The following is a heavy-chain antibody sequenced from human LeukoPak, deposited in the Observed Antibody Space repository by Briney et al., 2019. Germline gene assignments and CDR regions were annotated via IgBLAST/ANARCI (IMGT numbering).Heavy chain of an antibody. CDR2: INPNSGGT. CDR1: GYTFTGYY. V-gene: IGHV1-2*04. CDR3: AREGYYYDSSGYYPYSRYYYCYYGMDV. D-gene: IGHD3-22*01. Sequence: GASVKVSCKASGYTFTGYYMHWVRQAPGQGLEWMGWINPNSGGTNYAQKFQGWVTMTRDTSISTAYMELSRLRSDDTAVYYCAREGYYYDSSGYYPYSRYYYCYYGMDVWGQGTTVTVSS. J-gene: IGHJ6*02.